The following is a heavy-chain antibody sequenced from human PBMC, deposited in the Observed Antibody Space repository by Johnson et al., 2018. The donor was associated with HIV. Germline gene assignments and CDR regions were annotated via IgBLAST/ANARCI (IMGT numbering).Heavy chain of an antibody. Sequence: VECRGGLVQPGRSLRLSCAASGFTFAYYDIHWVRQPPVKGLEWVAGMYWNSRVLGYGDSVKCRFTISRDNAESSLYLQRNSLRPEDTALYYCAKSYCPGCDGFDIWGQGTMVTVSS. CDR3: AKSYCPGCDGFDI. V-gene: IGHV3-9*01. J-gene: IGHJ3*02. CDR2: MYWNSRVL. CDR1: GFTFAYYD. D-gene: IGHD2-21*01.